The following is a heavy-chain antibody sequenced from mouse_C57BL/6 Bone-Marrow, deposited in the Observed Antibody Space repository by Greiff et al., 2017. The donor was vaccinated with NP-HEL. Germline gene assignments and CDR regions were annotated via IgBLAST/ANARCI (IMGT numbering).Heavy chain of an antibody. Sequence: EVQLQQSGPELVKPGASVKIPCKASGYTFTDYNMDWVKQSHGKSLEWIGDINPNNGGTIYNQKFKGKATLTVDKSSSTAYMELRSLTSEDTAVYYCARFRQLRPHWYFDVWGTGTTVTVSS. D-gene: IGHD3-2*02. CDR2: INPNNGGT. J-gene: IGHJ1*03. CDR3: ARFRQLRPHWYFDV. CDR1: GYTFTDYN. V-gene: IGHV1-18*01.